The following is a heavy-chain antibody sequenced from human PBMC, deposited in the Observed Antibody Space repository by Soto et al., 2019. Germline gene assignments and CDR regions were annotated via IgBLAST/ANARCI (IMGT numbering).Heavy chain of an antibody. Sequence: ETLSLTCTVSGGSISSSSYYWGWIRQPPGKGLEWIGSIYYSGSTYYNPSLKSRVTISVDTSKNQFSLKLSSVTAADTAVYYCATGDYGGNSEGMDVWGQGTTVTVSS. D-gene: IGHD4-17*01. J-gene: IGHJ6*02. CDR3: ATGDYGGNSEGMDV. V-gene: IGHV4-39*01. CDR1: GGSISSSSYY. CDR2: IYYSGST.